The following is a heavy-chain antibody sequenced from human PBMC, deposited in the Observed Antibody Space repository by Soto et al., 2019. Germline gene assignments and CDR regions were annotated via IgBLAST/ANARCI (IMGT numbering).Heavy chain of an antibody. CDR3: ARGGSLYWYFDL. CDR2: MNAGNGNT. D-gene: IGHD1-26*01. J-gene: IGHJ2*01. CDR1: GYTFTSYD. V-gene: IGHV1-3*01. Sequence: GASVKVSCKASGYTFTSYDINWVRLATGQGLEWMGWMNAGNGNTKYSQKFQGRVTITRDTSTSTAYMELSGLRSEDTAVYYCARGGSLYWYFDLWGRGTLVTVSS.